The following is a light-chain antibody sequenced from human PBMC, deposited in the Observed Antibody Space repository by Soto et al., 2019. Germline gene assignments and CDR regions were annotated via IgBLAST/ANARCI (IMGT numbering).Light chain of an antibody. CDR2: EVS. J-gene: IGLJ1*01. V-gene: IGLV2-14*01. Sequence: QSALTQPASVSGSLGQSTTISCTGASNNIGGYKYVSWYQQHPGKAPKLIIYEVSNRPSGISNRFSGSKSGNTASLSISGLQAEDEADYYCSSYSSISTRVFGTGTKVTVL. CDR3: SSYSSISTRV. CDR1: SNNIGGYKY.